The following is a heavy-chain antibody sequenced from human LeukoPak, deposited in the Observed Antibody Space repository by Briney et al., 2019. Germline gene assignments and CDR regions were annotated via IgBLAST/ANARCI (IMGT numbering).Heavy chain of an antibody. J-gene: IGHJ5*02. D-gene: IGHD3-16*01. Sequence: GGSLRLSCAASGFTFSTYAMNWVRQAPGKGLEWVSAIGKSGETTYYADSVKGRFTISRDNAKNTLYLQMNSLRAEDTAVYYCARGGSAVNWFDPWGQGTLVTVSS. V-gene: IGHV3-23*01. CDR1: GFTFSTYA. CDR3: ARGGSAVNWFDP. CDR2: IGKSGETT.